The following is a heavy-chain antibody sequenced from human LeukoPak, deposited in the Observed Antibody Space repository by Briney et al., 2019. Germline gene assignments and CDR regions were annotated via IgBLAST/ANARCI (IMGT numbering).Heavy chain of an antibody. CDR1: GFTFSSYA. CDR2: ISGSGGST. CDR3: AKDYRPCWFDP. Sequence: GGSLRLSCAVSGFTFSSYAVSWVRQAPGKGLEWVSAISGSGGSTYYADSVKGRFTISRDNSKNTLYLQMNSLRAEDTAVYYCAKDYRPCWFDPWGQGTLVTVSS. V-gene: IGHV3-23*01. J-gene: IGHJ5*02. D-gene: IGHD6-6*01.